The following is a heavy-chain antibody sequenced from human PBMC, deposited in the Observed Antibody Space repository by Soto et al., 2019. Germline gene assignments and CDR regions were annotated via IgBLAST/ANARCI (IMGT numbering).Heavy chain of an antibody. CDR2: INHSGST. CDR3: ARAPYYYGSGSYYNKYYYYYYMDV. J-gene: IGHJ6*03. D-gene: IGHD3-10*01. V-gene: IGHV4-34*01. Sequence: SETLSLTCAVYGGSFSGYYWSWIRQPPGKGLEWIGEINHSGSTNYNPSLKSRVTISVDTSKNQFSLKLSSVTAADTAVYYCARAPYYYGSGSYYNKYYYYYYMDVWGKGTTVTVSS. CDR1: GGSFSGYY.